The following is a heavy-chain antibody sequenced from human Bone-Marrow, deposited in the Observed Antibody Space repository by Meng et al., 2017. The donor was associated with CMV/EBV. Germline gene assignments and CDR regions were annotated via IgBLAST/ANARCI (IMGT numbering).Heavy chain of an antibody. CDR3: ARENGSTDWNYGTHFDY. CDR2: INPSGGST. Sequence: SCKASGYTFTSYYMHWVRQAPGQGLEWMGIINPSGGSTSYAQKLQGRVTMTRDTSTSTVYMELSSLRSEDTAVYYCARENGSTDWNYGTHFDYWGQGTLVTVSS. J-gene: IGHJ4*02. V-gene: IGHV1-46*01. D-gene: IGHD1-7*01. CDR1: GYTFTSYY.